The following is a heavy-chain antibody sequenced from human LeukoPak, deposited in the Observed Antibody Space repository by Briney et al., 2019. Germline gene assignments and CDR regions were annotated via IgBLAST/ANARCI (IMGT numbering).Heavy chain of an antibody. CDR2: IKSKTDGGTR. CDR3: TTDSGWNPYAFEY. J-gene: IGHJ4*02. CDR1: EFPFSSAW. D-gene: IGHD3-10*01. V-gene: IGHV3-15*01. Sequence: GGSLRLSCAASEFPFSSAWMNWVRQAPGEGLEWVGRIKSKTDGGTRDYAAPVKGRFTISRDDSKNTLYLQMNSLKTEDTAVYYCTTDSGWNPYAFEYWGLGTLVTVSS.